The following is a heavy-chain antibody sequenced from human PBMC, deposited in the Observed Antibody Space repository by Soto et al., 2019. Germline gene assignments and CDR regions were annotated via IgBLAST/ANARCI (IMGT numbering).Heavy chain of an antibody. CDR3: ARGVVGATNEIDF. Sequence: ASVKVSCKASGYSFTSYYVHWVREAPGEGLEWMGMINPSDGSTYYAQRFQPRVTMTRDTSTTTVFMEMSGLRSEDTAVYYCARGVVGATNEIDFWGQGTTVTVSS. CDR1: GYSFTSYY. J-gene: IGHJ4*01. V-gene: IGHV1-46*01. D-gene: IGHD1-26*01. CDR2: INPSDGST.